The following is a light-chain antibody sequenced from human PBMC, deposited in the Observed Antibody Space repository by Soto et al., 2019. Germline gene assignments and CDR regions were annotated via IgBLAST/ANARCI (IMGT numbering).Light chain of an antibody. Sequence: EIVMTQSPDTLSLSPGETATLSCRASQSVSSNYVAWFHQKPGQAPRLLIYGASSRATGIPARFSGSGSGTDFTLTISSLEPEDVAVYYCQQRSIWPRNTFGLGTKVDIK. CDR2: GAS. CDR1: QSVSSNY. CDR3: QQRSIWPRNT. J-gene: IGKJ2*01. V-gene: IGKV3-11*01.